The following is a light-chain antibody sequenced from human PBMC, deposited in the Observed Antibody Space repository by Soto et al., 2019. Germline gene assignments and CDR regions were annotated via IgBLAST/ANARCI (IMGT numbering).Light chain of an antibody. CDR3: CSYAGSSTFYV. CDR1: SRDVGSYNL. V-gene: IGLV2-23*01. Sequence: QSALTQPASVSGSPGQSITISCTGTSRDVGSYNLVSWYQQHPGKAPKLMIYEGSKRPSGVSNRFSGSKSGNTASLTISGLQAEDEADYYCCSYAGSSTFYVFGTGTKPPS. J-gene: IGLJ1*01. CDR2: EGS.